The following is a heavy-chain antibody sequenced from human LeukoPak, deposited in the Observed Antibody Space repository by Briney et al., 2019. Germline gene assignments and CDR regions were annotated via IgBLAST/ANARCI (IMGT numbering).Heavy chain of an antibody. V-gene: IGHV1-18*01. CDR1: GYTFTSYG. CDR3: ARARGGIAVAGTEYYFDY. Sequence: ASVKVSCKASGYTFTSYGISWVRQAPGQGLEWMGWISAYNGNTNYARKLQGRVTMTTDTSTSTAYMELRSLRSDDTAVYYCARARGGIAVAGTEYYFDYWGQGTLVTVSS. D-gene: IGHD6-19*01. J-gene: IGHJ4*02. CDR2: ISAYNGNT.